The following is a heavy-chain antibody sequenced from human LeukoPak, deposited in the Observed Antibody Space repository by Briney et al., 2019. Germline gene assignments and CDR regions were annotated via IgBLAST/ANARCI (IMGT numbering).Heavy chain of an antibody. CDR3: ARGLGRSGFYSKHWLDP. Sequence: GASVKVSCKPSGYTFTDYYLHWLRPAPGQGLEWVGWIDPNNGATKYAQKFQGTVTLTRDTSIRTAFMEVSSLRFDDTAVYFCARGLGRSGFYSKHWLDPWGQGTLVTVSS. CDR2: IDPNNGAT. CDR1: GYTFTDYY. J-gene: IGHJ5*02. V-gene: IGHV1-2*02. D-gene: IGHD3-22*01.